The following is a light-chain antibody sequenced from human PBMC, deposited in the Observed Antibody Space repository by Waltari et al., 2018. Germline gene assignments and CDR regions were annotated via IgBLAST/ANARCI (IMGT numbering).Light chain of an antibody. V-gene: IGKV4-1*01. CDR2: WAS. CDR3: HQYYSSPHT. J-gene: IGKJ2*01. Sequence: DIVLTQSPDSLAVSLGERATIHCKSSQTVLHNSNNKNYLAWFQQKPGQPPKLLIYWASSRESGVPDRFGGSGAGTDFTLTISGLQAEDVAVYYCHQYYSSPHTFGQGTKLEIK. CDR1: QTVLHNSNNKNY.